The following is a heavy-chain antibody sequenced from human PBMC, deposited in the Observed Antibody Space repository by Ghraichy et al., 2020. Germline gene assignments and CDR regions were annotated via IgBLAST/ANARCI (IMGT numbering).Heavy chain of an antibody. Sequence: GGSLRLSCAASGFTFSSYAMHWVRQAPGKGLEWVAFIRYDGSKKYYADSVKGRFTISRDNSKNTLYLQMTSLRVEDTAVYYCAKDSSWVDYGHHDYWGQGTLVTVSS. CDR2: IRYDGSKK. CDR3: AKDSSWVDYGHHDY. J-gene: IGHJ4*02. CDR1: GFTFSSYA. D-gene: IGHD4-17*01. V-gene: IGHV3-30*02.